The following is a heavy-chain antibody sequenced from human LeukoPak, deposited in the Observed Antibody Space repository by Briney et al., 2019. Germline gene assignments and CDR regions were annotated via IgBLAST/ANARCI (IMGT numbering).Heavy chain of an antibody. V-gene: IGHV4-34*01. D-gene: IGHD3-16*02. CDR2: INHSGST. CDR3: GRGPVGYTSYYMDV. Sequence: KPSETLSLTCAVYSGSFSGYYWSWIRQLPGKGLEWIGEINHSGSTKYNPSPKSRVTISVDTSKNQFSLKLSSVTAADTAVYYCGRGPVGYTSYYMDVWGKGTTVTVSS. CDR1: SGSFSGYY. J-gene: IGHJ6*03.